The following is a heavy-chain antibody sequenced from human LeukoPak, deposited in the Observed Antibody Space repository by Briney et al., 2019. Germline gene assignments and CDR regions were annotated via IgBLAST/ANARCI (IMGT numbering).Heavy chain of an antibody. V-gene: IGHV3-7*01. Sequence: NIKYDGSEKDYVDSVKGRFTISRDNAKNSLYLQMNSLRAEATAVYYCASDIAPARLFFDYWGQGTLVTVSS. J-gene: IGHJ4*02. D-gene: IGHD6-13*01. CDR3: ASDIAPARLFFDY. CDR2: IKYDGSEK.